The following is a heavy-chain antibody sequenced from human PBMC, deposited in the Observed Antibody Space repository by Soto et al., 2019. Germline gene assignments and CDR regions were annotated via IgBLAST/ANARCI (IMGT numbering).Heavy chain of an antibody. Sequence: EQLVESGGGLVQPGGSLRLSCAASGFTFSDYYMSWVRQAPGKGLEWVANINQDGSAKSYVDSVRGRFTISRDNGKNSLSLQMESLRADDTAVYYCARWNGGFDPWGQGTLVTVSS. V-gene: IGHV3-7*05. CDR1: GFTFSDYY. CDR3: ARWNGGFDP. CDR2: INQDGSAK. D-gene: IGHD1-1*01. J-gene: IGHJ5*02.